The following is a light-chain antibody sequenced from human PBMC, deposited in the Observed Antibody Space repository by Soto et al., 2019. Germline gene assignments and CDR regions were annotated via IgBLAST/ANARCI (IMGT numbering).Light chain of an antibody. CDR3: CSYAGSYTSAVV. Sequence: QSALTQPRSVSGSPGQSVTISCTGTSSDVGGYNYVSWYQQHPGKAPKLMIYDVSQRPSGVPDRFSGCKSCNTASLTISGLQAEDEADYYCCSYAGSYTSAVVFGGGTKVTVL. J-gene: IGLJ2*01. CDR2: DVS. V-gene: IGLV2-11*01. CDR1: SSDVGGYNY.